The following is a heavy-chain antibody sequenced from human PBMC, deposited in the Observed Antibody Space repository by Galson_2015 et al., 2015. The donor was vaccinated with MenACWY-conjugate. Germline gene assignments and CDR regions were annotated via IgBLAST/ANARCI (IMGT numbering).Heavy chain of an antibody. CDR1: GYTFTNYW. CDR3: GRQYGDYAFDY. J-gene: IGHJ4*02. V-gene: IGHV5-51*01. CDR2: IYPGDSDI. Sequence: QSGAEAKKPGESLTISCKGSGYTFTNYWIGWVRQMPGKGLEWMGIIYPGDSDIRYSPSFQGQVTFSVDKSISTAYLQWSSLKASDTAMYYCGRQYGDYAFDYWGQGTLVTVSS. D-gene: IGHD4-17*01.